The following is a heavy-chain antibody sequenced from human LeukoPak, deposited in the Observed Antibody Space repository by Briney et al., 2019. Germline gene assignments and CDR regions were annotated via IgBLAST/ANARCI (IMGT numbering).Heavy chain of an antibody. Sequence: PGGSLRLSCAASGFTFSSYAMSWVRQAPGKGLEWVSAISGSGGSTYYADSVKGRFTISRDNSKNTLYLQMNSLRAEDTAVYYCAKGRRLLWSGDRAFDIWGQGTMVTVSS. J-gene: IGHJ3*02. V-gene: IGHV3-23*01. CDR3: AKGRRLLWSGDRAFDI. CDR1: GFTFSSYA. D-gene: IGHD3-10*01. CDR2: ISGSGGST.